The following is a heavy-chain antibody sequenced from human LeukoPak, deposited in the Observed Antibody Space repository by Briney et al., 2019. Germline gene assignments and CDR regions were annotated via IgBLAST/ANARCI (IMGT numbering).Heavy chain of an antibody. D-gene: IGHD2-2*01. CDR1: GFTFDNYG. CDR2: ISYDGRNI. V-gene: IGHV3-30*18. CDR3: AKGPLRGTAAAIDY. J-gene: IGHJ4*02. Sequence: GKSLRLSCAASGFTFDNYGMHWVRQAPGKGLEWVAVISYDGRNIHYPDSVKGRFTISRDISTDTLWLQMDSLRTEDTAVYYCAKGPLRGTAAAIDYWGQGTLVTVSS.